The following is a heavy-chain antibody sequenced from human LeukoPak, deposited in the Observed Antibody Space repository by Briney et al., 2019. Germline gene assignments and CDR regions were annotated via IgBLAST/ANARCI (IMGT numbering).Heavy chain of an antibody. CDR1: GYTFTDYY. CDR3: ATDVQRTAMVKH. D-gene: IGHD5-18*01. V-gene: IGHV1-69-2*01. CDR2: VDPEDGET. J-gene: IGHJ4*02. Sequence: ASVKISCEVSGYTFTDYYMHWVQQAPGKGLEWMGLVDPEDGETIYAEEFQGRVTITADTSTDTAYMELSSLRSEDTAVYYCATDVQRTAMVKHWGQGTLVTVSS.